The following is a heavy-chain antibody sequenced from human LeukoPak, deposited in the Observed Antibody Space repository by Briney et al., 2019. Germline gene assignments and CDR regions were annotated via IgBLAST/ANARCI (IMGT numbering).Heavy chain of an antibody. CDR1: GFTFSSYA. CDR3: AKAAGYSGYEKLDY. Sequence: GGSLRLSCAASGFTFSSYAMSSVLQAPGKGLEWVSAISGSGGSTYYADSVKGRFTISRDNSKNTLYLQMNSLRAEDTAVYYCAKAAGYSGYEKLDYWGQGTLVTVSS. CDR2: ISGSGGST. V-gene: IGHV3-23*01. J-gene: IGHJ4*02. D-gene: IGHD5-12*01.